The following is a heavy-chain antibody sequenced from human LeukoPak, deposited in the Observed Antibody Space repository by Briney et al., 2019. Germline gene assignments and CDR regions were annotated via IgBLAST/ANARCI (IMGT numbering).Heavy chain of an antibody. CDR2: ISYDGSNK. J-gene: IGHJ4*02. D-gene: IGHD6-6*01. Sequence: GGSLRLSCAASGFTFSGYPIHWVRQAPGKGLEWVAVISYDGSNKYYADSVKGRFTISRDNSKNTLYLQMNSLRAEDTAVYYCAREPGEQLGFDYWGQGTLVTVSS. CDR3: AREPGEQLGFDY. V-gene: IGHV3-30-3*01. CDR1: GFTFSGYP.